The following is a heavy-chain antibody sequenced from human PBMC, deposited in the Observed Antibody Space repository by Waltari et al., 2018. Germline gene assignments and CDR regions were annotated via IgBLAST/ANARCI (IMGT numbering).Heavy chain of an antibody. CDR1: GYSISSGYY. CDR3: ARLPNDWNYFWYFDL. D-gene: IGHD1-7*01. CDR2: IYHSGST. J-gene: IGHJ2*01. Sequence: QVQLQESGPGLVKPSETLSLTCAVSGYSISSGYYWGWLRQPPGKGLEWIGSIYHSGSTYYNPSLKSRVTISVDTSKNQFSLKLSSVTAADTAVYYCARLPNDWNYFWYFDLWGRGTLVTVSS. V-gene: IGHV4-38-2*01.